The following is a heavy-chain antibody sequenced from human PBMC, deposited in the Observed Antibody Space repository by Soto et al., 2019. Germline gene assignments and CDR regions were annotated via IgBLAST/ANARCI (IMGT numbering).Heavy chain of an antibody. CDR1: GFTFSSYA. CDR2: ISSSSSTI. Sequence: GGSLRLSCAASGFTFSSYAMNWVRQAPGKGLEWVSYISSSSSTIYYADSVKGRFTISRDNAKNSLYLQMNSLRAEDTAVYYCAAGYSSGLYYFLVGATQASFDYWGQGTLVTVSS. CDR3: AAGYSSGLYYFLVGATQASFDY. J-gene: IGHJ4*02. D-gene: IGHD6-19*01. V-gene: IGHV3-48*01.